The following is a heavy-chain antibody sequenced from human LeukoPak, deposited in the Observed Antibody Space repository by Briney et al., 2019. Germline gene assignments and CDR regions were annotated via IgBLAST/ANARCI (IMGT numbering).Heavy chain of an antibody. V-gene: IGHV1-2*02. D-gene: IGHD3-22*01. CDR1: GYTFTGYF. J-gene: IGHJ4*02. CDR2: INPNNGGT. CDR3: ARGGGDITMIAVVLGNDFDY. Sequence: ASVKVSCKASGYTFTGYFIHWVRQAPGQGLEWMGWINPNNGGTKYAQKFQGRLTMTRDTSISTAYMELSRLRSDDTAVYYCARGGGDITMIAVVLGNDFDYWGQRTLVTVSS.